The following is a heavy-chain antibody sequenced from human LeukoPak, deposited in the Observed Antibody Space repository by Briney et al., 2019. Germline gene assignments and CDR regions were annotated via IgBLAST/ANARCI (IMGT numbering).Heavy chain of an antibody. CDR1: GGSISSYK. CDR3: ARYSSGYYVCDY. CDR2: IYYSGSS. V-gene: IGHV4-59*01. J-gene: IGHJ4*02. Sequence: PSETLSLTCTVPGGSISSYKRSWIRQPPGKGLEWIGYIYYSGSSNYNPSLKSRVTISVDTSKNQFSLKLSSVTGADTAVYYCARYSSGYYVCDYWGQGTLVTVSS. D-gene: IGHD3-22*01.